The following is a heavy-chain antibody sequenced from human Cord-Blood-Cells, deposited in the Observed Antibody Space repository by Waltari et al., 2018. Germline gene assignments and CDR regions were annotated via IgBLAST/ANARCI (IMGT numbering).Heavy chain of an antibody. Sequence: QVQLQESGPGLVKPSETLSLTCTVSGGSVSSGSYYWSWIRQPPGKGLEWIGYIYYSGSTNYNPSLKSRVTISVDTSKNQFSLKLSSVTAADTAVYYCARAQADCSSTSCYWFDPWGQGTLVTVSS. CDR3: ARAQADCSSTSCYWFDP. CDR2: IYYSGST. V-gene: IGHV4-61*01. D-gene: IGHD2-2*01. CDR1: GGSVSSGSYY. J-gene: IGHJ5*02.